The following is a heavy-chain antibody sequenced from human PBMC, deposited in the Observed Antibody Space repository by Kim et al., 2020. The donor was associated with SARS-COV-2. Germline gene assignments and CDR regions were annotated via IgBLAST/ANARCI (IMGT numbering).Heavy chain of an antibody. D-gene: IGHD3-22*01. Sequence: SVKGRFTISRDNAKNSLYLQMNSLRAEDTAVYYCARDRSPEGSSGYYLDYWGQGTLVTVSS. J-gene: IGHJ4*02. CDR3: ARDRSPEGSSGYYLDY. V-gene: IGHV3-11*01.